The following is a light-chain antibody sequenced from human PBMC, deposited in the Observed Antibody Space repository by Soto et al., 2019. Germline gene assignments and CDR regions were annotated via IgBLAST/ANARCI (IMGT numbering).Light chain of an antibody. CDR3: QVRDVWPS. J-gene: IGKJ1*01. CDR1: QSVSTS. V-gene: IGKV3-11*01. Sequence: NVLTQAPDTPALSPGENAVLSRRASQSVSTSLAWYQHKPGQAPRLFIYDASKRAPGIPARFTGSGSGTDFTLTISSLEPEDIAVYYCQVRDVWPSFGQGTKV. CDR2: DAS.